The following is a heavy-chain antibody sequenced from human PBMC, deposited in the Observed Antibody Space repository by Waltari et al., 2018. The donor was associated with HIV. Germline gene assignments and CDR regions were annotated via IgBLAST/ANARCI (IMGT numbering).Heavy chain of an antibody. CDR2: MNPNNGNT. V-gene: IGHV1-8*01. CDR3: ARGTGYCSGGSCLGSDY. D-gene: IGHD2-15*01. Sequence: QVKLVQSGAEVKQPGASVKVPCQASGYTFNRYDINWERQSPGQGLEWMGWMNPNNGNTGYAQKFQGRVTMTRNTSISTAYMELSSLRSEDTAVYYCARGTGYCSGGSCLGSDYWGQGTLVTVSS. J-gene: IGHJ4*02. CDR1: GYTFNRYD.